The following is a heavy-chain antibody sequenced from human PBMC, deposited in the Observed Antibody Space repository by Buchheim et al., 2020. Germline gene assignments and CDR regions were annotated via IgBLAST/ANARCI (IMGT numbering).Heavy chain of an antibody. V-gene: IGHV4-59*12. J-gene: IGHJ6*02. D-gene: IGHD2-21*02. CDR3: ARNGAYCGGDCYSRGYYYYGMDV. CDR2: IYYSGST. Sequence: QVQLQESGPGLVKPSETLSLTCTVSGGSISSYYWSWIRQPPGKGLEWIGYIYYSGSTNYNPSLKSRVTISVDTSKNQFSLKLSSVTAADTAVYYCARNGAYCGGDCYSRGYYYYGMDVWGQGTT. CDR1: GGSISSYY.